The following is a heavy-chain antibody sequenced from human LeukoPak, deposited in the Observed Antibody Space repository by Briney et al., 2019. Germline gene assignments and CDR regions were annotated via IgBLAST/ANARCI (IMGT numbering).Heavy chain of an antibody. CDR1: GGSVSSGSYY. CDR3: ARGYYYDSSGPRPPGY. J-gene: IGHJ4*02. CDR2: IYYSGST. V-gene: IGHV4-61*01. D-gene: IGHD3-22*01. Sequence: PSETLSLTCTVSGGSVSSGSYYWIRQPPGKGLEWIGYIYYSGSTDYNPSLKSRVTISLDTSKNQFSLNLSSVTAADTAVYYCARGYYYDSSGPRPPGYWGQGTLVTVSS.